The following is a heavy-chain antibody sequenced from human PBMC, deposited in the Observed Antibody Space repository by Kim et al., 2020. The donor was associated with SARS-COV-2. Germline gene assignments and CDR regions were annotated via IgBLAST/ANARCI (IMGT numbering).Heavy chain of an antibody. CDR3: ASPRGYGGNNDAFDI. J-gene: IGHJ3*02. CDR2: ISSSSSYI. Sequence: GGSLRLSGAASGFTFSSYSMNWVRQAPGKGLEWVSSISSSSSYIYYADSVKGRFTISRDNAKNSLYLQMNSLRAEDTAVYYCASPRGYGGNNDAFDIWGQGTMVTVSS. CDR1: GFTFSSYS. V-gene: IGHV3-21*01. D-gene: IGHD2-15*01.